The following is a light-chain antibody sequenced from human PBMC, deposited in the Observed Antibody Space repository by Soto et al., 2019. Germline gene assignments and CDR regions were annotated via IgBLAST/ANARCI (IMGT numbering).Light chain of an antibody. Sequence: EIVLTQSPATLSLSPGERATLSCRASQSVSSYLDWYQQKPGQAPRLLIYDASNRATGTPARFSGSGSGTAFTLTISSLEPEDFAVYYGQQRTNWPPWTFGQGTKVEIK. CDR2: DAS. CDR3: QQRTNWPPWT. CDR1: QSVSSY. J-gene: IGKJ1*01. V-gene: IGKV3-11*01.